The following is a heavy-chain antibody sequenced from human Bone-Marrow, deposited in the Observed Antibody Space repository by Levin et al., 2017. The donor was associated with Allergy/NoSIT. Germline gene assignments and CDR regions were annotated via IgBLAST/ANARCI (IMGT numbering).Heavy chain of an antibody. Sequence: GGSLRLSCTASGFTFSQAWMSWVRQAPGKGLEWVGRIKSKTDGGTREYVAPVNGRFTISRDDSKNTLYLQMNGLKTEDTAVYYCTTGNSLPIPDYWGQGTLVTVSS. CDR1: GFTFSQAW. D-gene: IGHD2-21*01. V-gene: IGHV3-15*01. CDR3: TTGNSLPIPDY. J-gene: IGHJ4*02. CDR2: IKSKTDGGTR.